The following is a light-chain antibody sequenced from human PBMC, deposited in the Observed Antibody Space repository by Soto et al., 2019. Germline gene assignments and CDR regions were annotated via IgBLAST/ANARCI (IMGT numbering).Light chain of an antibody. CDR2: EVT. J-gene: IGLJ2*01. Sequence: QSALTQSASVSGSPGQSITISCTGTSSDVGTYDLVSWYQQHPGKAPKLMIYEVTKRPSGVSNRFSGSKSGTTASLTISGLQVEDEADYYCCSYAGTSTVLFGGGTKLTVL. V-gene: IGLV2-23*02. CDR1: SSDVGTYDL. CDR3: CSYAGTSTVL.